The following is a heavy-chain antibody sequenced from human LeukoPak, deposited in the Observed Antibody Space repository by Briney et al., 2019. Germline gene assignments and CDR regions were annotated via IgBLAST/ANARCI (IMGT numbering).Heavy chain of an antibody. CDR2: ISSSGSTI. V-gene: IGHV3-11*01. CDR3: ARDGAASDSSGYYYQWNAFDI. J-gene: IGHJ3*02. CDR1: GFTFSDYY. Sequence: GGSLRLSCAASGFTFSDYYMSWIRQAPGKGLEWVSYISSSGSTIYYADSVKGRFTISRDNAKNSLYLQMNSLRAEDTAVYYCARDGAASDSSGYYYQWNAFDIWGQGTMVTVSS. D-gene: IGHD3-22*01.